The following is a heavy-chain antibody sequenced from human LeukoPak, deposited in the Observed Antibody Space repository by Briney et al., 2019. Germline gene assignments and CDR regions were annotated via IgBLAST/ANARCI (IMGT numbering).Heavy chain of an antibody. Sequence: GGSLRLSCAASGFTVSSNYMTWVRQAPGKGLEWVSVIYSGGDTYYADSVKGRFTISRDNSKNTLNLQMNSLRAEDTAVYYCARNQRRLDYWGQGTLVTVSS. J-gene: IGHJ4*02. CDR2: IYSGGDT. V-gene: IGHV3-66*01. CDR1: GFTVSSNY. D-gene: IGHD1-14*01. CDR3: ARNQRRLDY.